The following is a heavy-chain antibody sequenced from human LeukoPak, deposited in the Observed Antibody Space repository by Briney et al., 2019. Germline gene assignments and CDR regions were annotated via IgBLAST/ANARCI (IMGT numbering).Heavy chain of an antibody. CDR1: GGSFSVYY. J-gene: IGHJ3*02. Sequence: SETLSLTCAVYGGSFSVYYWSWIRQPPGKGLEWIGEINHSGSTNYNPSLKSRVTISVDTSKNQFSLKLSSVTAADTAVYYCARSRDGYNHDAFDIWGQGTMVTLSS. V-gene: IGHV4-34*01. D-gene: IGHD5-24*01. CDR3: ARSRDGYNHDAFDI. CDR2: INHSGST.